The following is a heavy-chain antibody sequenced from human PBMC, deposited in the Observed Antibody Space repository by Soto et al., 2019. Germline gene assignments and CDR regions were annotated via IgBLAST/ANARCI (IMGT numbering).Heavy chain of an antibody. D-gene: IGHD1-1*01. CDR1: GFTFSAYG. J-gene: IGHJ3*02. V-gene: IGHV3-33*01. CDR2: VWFDGSNQ. CDR3: ARLSQTGSTTEAFDI. Sequence: QVQLVESGGGVVQPGRSLRLSCAASGFTFSAYGMHWVRQAPGKGLEWVAVVWFDGSNQYYTDSVKGRFTISRDNSKNTLYLQMNSMRVEDTAVYYCARLSQTGSTTEAFDIWGQGTMVTVSS.